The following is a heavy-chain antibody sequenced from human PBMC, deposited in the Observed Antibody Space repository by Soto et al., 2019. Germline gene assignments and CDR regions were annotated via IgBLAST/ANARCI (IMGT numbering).Heavy chain of an antibody. J-gene: IGHJ6*02. CDR3: AKDVRGYCSSTSCYSYGMDV. V-gene: IGHV3-21*01. CDR1: GFTFSSYS. CDR2: ISSSSSYI. D-gene: IGHD2-2*02. Sequence: EVQLVESGGGLVKPGGSLRLSCAASGFTFSSYSMNWVRQAPGKGLEWVSSISSSSSYIYYADSVKGRFTISRDNAKNSLYLQMNSLRAEDTAVYYCAKDVRGYCSSTSCYSYGMDVWGQGTTVTVSS.